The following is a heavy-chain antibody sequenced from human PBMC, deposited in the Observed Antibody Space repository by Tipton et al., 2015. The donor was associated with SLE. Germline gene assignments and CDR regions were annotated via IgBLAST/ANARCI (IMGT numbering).Heavy chain of an antibody. CDR3: AHDFWSGPLDSFDY. Sequence: TLSLTCAVSGYSISSGYYWGWIRQPPGKGLEWIASIDYSGTTYYTPSLKSRVTISVDTSRNQFSLKLSSVTAADTAVYYGAHDFWSGPLDSFDYWGQGILVTVSS. V-gene: IGHV4-38-2*01. CDR2: IDYSGTT. CDR1: GYSISSGYY. D-gene: IGHD3-3*01. J-gene: IGHJ4*02.